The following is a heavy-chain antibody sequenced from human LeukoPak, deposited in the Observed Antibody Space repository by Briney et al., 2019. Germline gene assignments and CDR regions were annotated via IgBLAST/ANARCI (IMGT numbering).Heavy chain of an antibody. J-gene: IGHJ6*03. CDR1: GDSISYYS. V-gene: IGHV4-4*07. D-gene: IGHD3-22*01. CDR3: ARAGQNYDSSGYYMDV. CDR2: VHSTGSI. Sequence: SETLSLTCTVYGDSISYYSWSWIRQPAGKGLEWIGRVHSTGSINYNPSLKSRVTISVDKSKNQFSLKLNSVTAADTAVYYCARAGQNYDSSGYYMDVWGKGTTVAVSS.